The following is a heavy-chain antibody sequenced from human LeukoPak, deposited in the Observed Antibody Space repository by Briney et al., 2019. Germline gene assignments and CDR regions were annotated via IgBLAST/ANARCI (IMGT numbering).Heavy chain of an antibody. D-gene: IGHD6-13*01. J-gene: IGHJ6*03. Sequence: SETLSLTCTVSGGSISSYYGSWIRQPPGKGLECIGYIYYSGSTNYNPSLKSRVTISVDTSKNQFSLKLSSVTAADTAVYYCARVRIAAAGKQRDYYYYYMDVWGKGTTVTVSS. V-gene: IGHV4-59*01. CDR1: GGSISSYY. CDR2: IYYSGST. CDR3: ARVRIAAAGKQRDYYYYYMDV.